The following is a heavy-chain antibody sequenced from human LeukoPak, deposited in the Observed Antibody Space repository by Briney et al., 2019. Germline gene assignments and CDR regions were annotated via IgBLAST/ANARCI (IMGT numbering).Heavy chain of an antibody. CDR3: ARGGGITTFDH. CDR2: IDSDGSST. CDR1: GFTFSSYW. J-gene: IGHJ4*02. V-gene: IGHV3-74*01. D-gene: IGHD3-22*01. Sequence: GGSLRLSCAVSGFTFSSYWMHWVRQAPGKGLVWVSRIDSDGSSTTYADSVKGRFTISRDNAKNTLHLQMNSLRADDTAVYYCARGGGITTFDHWGQGTLVTVSS.